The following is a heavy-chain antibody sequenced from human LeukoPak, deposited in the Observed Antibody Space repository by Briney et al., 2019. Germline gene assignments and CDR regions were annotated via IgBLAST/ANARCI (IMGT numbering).Heavy chain of an antibody. Sequence: GGSLRLSCAGSRFTFSNYAMGWVRQAPGKGLEWVSAISGYGADTYYADSVKGRFTISRDNSENTLYLQMHSLRIEDTAVYYCAKAQGIVGVLELFDYWGQGTLVTVSS. D-gene: IGHD1-26*01. CDR2: ISGYGADT. CDR3: AKAQGIVGVLELFDY. V-gene: IGHV3-23*01. CDR1: RFTFSNYA. J-gene: IGHJ4*02.